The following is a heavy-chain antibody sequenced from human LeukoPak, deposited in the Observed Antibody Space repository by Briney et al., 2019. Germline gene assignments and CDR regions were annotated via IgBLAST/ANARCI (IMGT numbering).Heavy chain of an antibody. J-gene: IGHJ4*02. CDR3: ARDSWRWELSTRNYFDY. Sequence: GASVKVSCKASGYTFTSYGISWVRQAPGQGLEWMGWISAYNGNTNYAQKLQGRVTMTTDTSTSTAYMELRSLRSDDTAVYYCARDSWRWELSTRNYFDYWGQGTLVTVSS. V-gene: IGHV1-18*01. CDR2: ISAYNGNT. CDR1: GYTFTSYG. D-gene: IGHD1-26*01.